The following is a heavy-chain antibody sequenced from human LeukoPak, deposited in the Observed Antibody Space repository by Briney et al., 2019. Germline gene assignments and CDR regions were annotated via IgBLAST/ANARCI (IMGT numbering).Heavy chain of an antibody. Sequence: GGSLRLSCAASGFIVSNNYMGWVRQAPGKGLEWVSFIYSDISTYYADSVKGRFTISRDDSKNTLFLQMNSLRAEDTAVYYCARGVTAVPAWGEGTLVTVSS. CDR1: GFIVSNNY. V-gene: IGHV3-66*01. J-gene: IGHJ5*02. D-gene: IGHD2-21*02. CDR3: ARGVTAVPA. CDR2: IYSDIST.